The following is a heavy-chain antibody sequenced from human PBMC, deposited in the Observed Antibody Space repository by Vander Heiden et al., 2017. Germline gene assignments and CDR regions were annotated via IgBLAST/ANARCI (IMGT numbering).Heavy chain of an antibody. CDR3: ATSVVDYGDYGWGGL. CDR2: ISGSGGST. J-gene: IGHJ4*02. V-gene: IGHV3-23*01. CDR1: GVTFSSYA. D-gene: IGHD4-17*01. Sequence: QLLESGGGLVQPGGSLRLSCAPSGVTFSSYAMGWVSQAPGKGLGWVSAISGSGGSTYYADSVKGRFTISRDNSKNTLYLQINSLRAEDTAVYYCATSVVDYGDYGWGGLWGQGTLVTVSS.